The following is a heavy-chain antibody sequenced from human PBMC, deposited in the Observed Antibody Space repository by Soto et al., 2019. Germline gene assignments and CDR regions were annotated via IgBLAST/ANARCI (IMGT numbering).Heavy chain of an antibody. CDR1: GGSFSGYY. D-gene: IGHD7-27*01. CDR2: INHSGST. CDR3: ARGWGSIFDY. Sequence: QVQLQQCGAGLLKPSETLSLTCAVYGGSFSGYYWNWIRQPPGKGLEWIGEINHSGSTNYNPSLKRRVTSSVDTSKNQFSLKLSSVTAAATAVYYCARGWGSIFDYWGQGTLVTVSS. J-gene: IGHJ4*02. V-gene: IGHV4-34*01.